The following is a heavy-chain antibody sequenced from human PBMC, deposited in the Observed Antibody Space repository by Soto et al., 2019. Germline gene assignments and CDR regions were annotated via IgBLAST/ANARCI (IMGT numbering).Heavy chain of an antibody. V-gene: IGHV1-69*13. CDR3: ARDPLRGSTLETKYSSTWHSPYAMDV. J-gene: IGHJ6*02. CDR1: GGTFSSYA. Sequence: SVKVSCKASGGTFSSYAISWVRQAPGQGLEWMGGIIPIFGTANYAQKFQGRVTITADESTSTAYMELSSLRSEDTAVYYCARDPLRGSTLETKYSSTWHSPYAMDVWGQGTTVTVSS. CDR2: IIPIFGTA. D-gene: IGHD6-13*01.